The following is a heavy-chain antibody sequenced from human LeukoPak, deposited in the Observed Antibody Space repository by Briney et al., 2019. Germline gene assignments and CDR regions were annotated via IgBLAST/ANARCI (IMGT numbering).Heavy chain of an antibody. D-gene: IGHD3-22*01. CDR3: ARVKFDYYDSSGPSFDY. Sequence: GASVKVSCKASGYTFTGYYMHWVRQAPGQGLEWMGWINPNSGGTNYAQKFQGRVTMTRDTSISTAYMELSRLRSDDTAVYYCARVKFDYYDSSGPSFDYWGQGTLVTDSS. CDR1: GYTFTGYY. CDR2: INPNSGGT. J-gene: IGHJ4*02. V-gene: IGHV1-2*02.